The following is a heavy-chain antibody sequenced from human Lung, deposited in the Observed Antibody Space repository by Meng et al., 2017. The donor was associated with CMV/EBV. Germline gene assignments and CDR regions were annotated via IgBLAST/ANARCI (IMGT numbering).Heavy chain of an antibody. CDR3: ARVRQNNNYGSTDY. V-gene: IGHV3-21*06. CDR2: ISSSSSYI. D-gene: IGHD4-17*01. J-gene: IGHJ4*02. Sequence: ESLSLXCLGSGCDFSTYSMNWFRQAPGKGPEWVSSISSSSSYIYYADSLKGRFTVSRNNANDSLYLQMNSLRAEDTGVYYCARVRQNNNYGSTDYWGQGTLVTVSS. CDR1: GCDFSTYS.